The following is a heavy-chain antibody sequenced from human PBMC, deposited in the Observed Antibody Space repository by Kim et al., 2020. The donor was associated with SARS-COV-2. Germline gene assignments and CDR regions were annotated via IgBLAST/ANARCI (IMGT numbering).Heavy chain of an antibody. CDR1: GFTFSSYG. V-gene: IGHV3-33*01. CDR3: ARVAEKYYYDRSGSPYY. Sequence: GGSLRLSCAASGFTFSSYGMHWVRQAPGKGLEWVAVIWYDGSNKYYADSVKGRFTISRDNSKNTLYLQMNSLRAEDTAVYYCARVAEKYYYDRSGSPYYWGQGTLVTVSS. J-gene: IGHJ4*02. CDR2: IWYDGSNK. D-gene: IGHD3-22*01.